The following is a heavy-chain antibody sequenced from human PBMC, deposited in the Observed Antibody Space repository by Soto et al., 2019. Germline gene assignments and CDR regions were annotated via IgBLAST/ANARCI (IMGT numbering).Heavy chain of an antibody. J-gene: IGHJ6*02. D-gene: IGHD3-22*01. CDR1: GFTFSSYG. CDR3: AKDLRDYDSSGQYYYGMDV. CDR2: ISYDGSNK. Sequence: GGSLRLSCAASGFTFSSYGMHWVRQAPGKGLEWVAVISYDGSNKYYADSVKGRFTISRDNSKNTLYLQMNSLRAEDTAVYYCAKDLRDYDSSGQYYYGMDVWGQGTTVTVSS. V-gene: IGHV3-30*18.